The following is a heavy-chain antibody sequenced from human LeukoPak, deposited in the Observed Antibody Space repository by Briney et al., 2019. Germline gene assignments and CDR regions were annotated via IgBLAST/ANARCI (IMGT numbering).Heavy chain of an antibody. CDR1: GFTFSSYS. V-gene: IGHV3-48*02. CDR3: ARAHPTGYCSGGSCYSSSLHFQH. D-gene: IGHD2-15*01. J-gene: IGHJ1*01. Sequence: GGSLRLSCAASGFTFSSYSMNWVRHAPGKGLEWVSYISISSSTIYYADSVKGRFTISRDNTKNSLYLQMNSLRDEDTAVYYCARAHPTGYCSGGSCYSSSLHFQHWGQGTLVSVSS. CDR2: ISISSSTI.